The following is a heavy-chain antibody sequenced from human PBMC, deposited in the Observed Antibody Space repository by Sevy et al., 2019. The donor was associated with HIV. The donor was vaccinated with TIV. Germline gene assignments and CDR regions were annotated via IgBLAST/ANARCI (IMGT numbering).Heavy chain of an antibody. Sequence: GGSLRLSCAASGFTFSNYWMSWVRQAPGKGLEWVANIKQDGSEKYYVDSVKGRFTISGDNAKISLYLQMNCLRAEDTAVYYCARPYRTDPFYYSGSGGYYYPSYFDSWGQGTLVTVSS. CDR3: ARPYRTDPFYYSGSGGYYYPSYFDS. CDR1: GFTFSNYW. J-gene: IGHJ4*02. D-gene: IGHD3-22*01. V-gene: IGHV3-7*01. CDR2: IKQDGSEK.